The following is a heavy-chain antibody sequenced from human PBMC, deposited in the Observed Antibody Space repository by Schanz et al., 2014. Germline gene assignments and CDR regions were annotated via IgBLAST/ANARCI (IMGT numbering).Heavy chain of an antibody. CDR2: ISSSGSYI. V-gene: IGHV3-21*01. CDR1: GFTISSYS. D-gene: IGHD6-19*01. CDR3: AIIGVMVAVAGTRADY. J-gene: IGHJ4*02. Sequence: EVHLVESGGGLVKRGGSLRLSCAASGFTISSYSMNWVRQAPGKGLEWVSSISSSGSYIYYADSVKGRFSISRDNAKNSLFLLMNRLRAEDTALYYCAIIGVMVAVAGTRADYWGQGTLVTVSS.